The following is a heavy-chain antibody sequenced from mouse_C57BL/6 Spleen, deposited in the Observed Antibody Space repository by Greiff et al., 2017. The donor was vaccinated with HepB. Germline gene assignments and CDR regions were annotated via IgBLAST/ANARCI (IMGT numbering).Heavy chain of an antibody. CDR2: IYPGDGDT. CDR3: ARSDGNYDYFDY. D-gene: IGHD2-1*01. J-gene: IGHJ2*01. V-gene: IGHV1-80*01. Sequence: QVQLKQSGAELVKPGASVKISCKASGYAFSSYWMNWVKQRPGKGLEWIGQIYPGDGDTNYNGKFKGKATLTADKSSSTAYMQLIILTSEDSAVYFCARSDGNYDYFDYWGQGTTLTVSS. CDR1: GYAFSSYW.